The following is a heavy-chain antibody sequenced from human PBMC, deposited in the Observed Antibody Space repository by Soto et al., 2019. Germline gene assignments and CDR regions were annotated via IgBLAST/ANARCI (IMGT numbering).Heavy chain of an antibody. CDR1: GASISSYNY. CDR2: VYCSGRT. D-gene: IGHD3-9*01. V-gene: IGHV4-39*01. Sequence: SETLSLTCNVSGASISSYNYWGWVRQPPGKGLECIGSVYCSGRTYYNPSLKSRVTISVDTSKNQFSLKLSSVTAADTAVYYCANTYYDILTGYHDAFDIWGQGTMVTVSS. J-gene: IGHJ3*02. CDR3: ANTYYDILTGYHDAFDI.